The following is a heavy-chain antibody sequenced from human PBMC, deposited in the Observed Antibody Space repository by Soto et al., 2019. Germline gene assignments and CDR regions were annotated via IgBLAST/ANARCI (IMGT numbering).Heavy chain of an antibody. V-gene: IGHV3-23*01. D-gene: IGHD3-22*01. J-gene: IGHJ4*02. CDR3: AKARYYYDSSGYYSGYFDY. Sequence: GWSLRLACAASVFTFISYAMSWVRQAPGKGLEWVSAISGSGGSTYYADSVKGRFTISRDNSKNTLYLQMNSLRAEDTAVYYCAKARYYYDSSGYYSGYFDYWGQGTLVTVSS. CDR1: VFTFISYA. CDR2: ISGSGGST.